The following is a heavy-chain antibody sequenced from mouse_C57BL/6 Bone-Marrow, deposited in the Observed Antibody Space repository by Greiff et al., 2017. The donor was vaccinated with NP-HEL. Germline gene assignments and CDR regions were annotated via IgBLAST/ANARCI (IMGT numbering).Heavy chain of an antibody. CDR3: TRCASSGYWAY. J-gene: IGHJ3*01. CDR2: FFPVTSDT. V-gene: IGHV1-5*01. Sequence: LVWLVAFFPVTSDTSYNQKFKGKAKLTAVTSASTAYMELSSLTNEDSAVYYCTRCASSGYWAYWGQGTLVTVSA. D-gene: IGHD3-2*02.